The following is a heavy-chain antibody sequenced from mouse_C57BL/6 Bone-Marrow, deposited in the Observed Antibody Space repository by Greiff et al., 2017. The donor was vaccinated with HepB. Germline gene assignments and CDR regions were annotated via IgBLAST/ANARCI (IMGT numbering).Heavy chain of an antibody. Sequence: EVQLQQSGAELVRPGASVKLSCTASGFNIKDYYMHWVKQRPEQGLEWIGRIDPEDGDTEYAPKFQGKATMTADTSSNTAYLQLSSLTSADTAVYYCTAVTTVVATKNWYFDVWGTGTTVTVAS. J-gene: IGHJ1*03. CDR2: IDPEDGDT. V-gene: IGHV14-1*01. CDR3: TAVTTVVATKNWYFDV. D-gene: IGHD1-1*01. CDR1: GFNIKDYY.